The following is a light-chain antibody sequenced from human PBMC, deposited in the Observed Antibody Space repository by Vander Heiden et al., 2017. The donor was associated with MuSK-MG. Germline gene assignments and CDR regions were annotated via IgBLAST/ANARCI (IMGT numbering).Light chain of an antibody. Sequence: QSALTQPASVSGSPGQSITISCTGTSSDVGGYNYVSWYQQPPGKAPKLMIYDVSNRPSGVSNRFAGSKSGNTASLTISGLQAEDEADYYCSSDTSSSTLYVFGTGTKVTVL. CDR3: SSDTSSSTLYV. V-gene: IGLV2-14*03. CDR2: DVS. CDR1: SSDVGGYNY. J-gene: IGLJ1*01.